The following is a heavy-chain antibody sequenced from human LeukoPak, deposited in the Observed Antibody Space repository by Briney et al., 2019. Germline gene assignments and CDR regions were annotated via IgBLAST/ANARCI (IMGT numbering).Heavy chain of an antibody. CDR1: GYTFTSYG. J-gene: IGHJ4*02. CDR2: ISAYNGNT. Sequence: GASVTVSCKASGYTFTSYGISWVRQAPGQGLEWMGWISAYNGNTNYAQKLQGRVTMTTDTSTSTAYMELRSLRSDDTAVYYCARDRSGLRSSSNDYWGQGTLVTVSS. D-gene: IGHD5-12*01. V-gene: IGHV1-18*01. CDR3: ARDRSGLRSSSNDY.